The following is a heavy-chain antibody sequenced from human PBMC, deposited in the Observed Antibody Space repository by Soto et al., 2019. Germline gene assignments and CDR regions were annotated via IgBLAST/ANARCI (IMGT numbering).Heavy chain of an antibody. CDR1: GFTFDDYA. J-gene: IGHJ3*02. V-gene: IGHV3-9*01. D-gene: IGHD6-19*01. CDR3: AKEGETGYSSGWYDAFDI. Sequence: GGSLRLSCAASGFTFDDYAIHWVRQAPGKGLEWVSGISWNSGSIGYADSVKGRFTISRDNAKNFLYLQMNSLRAEDTAFYFFAKEGETGYSSGWYDAFDIWGQGTMVTVSS. CDR2: ISWNSGSI.